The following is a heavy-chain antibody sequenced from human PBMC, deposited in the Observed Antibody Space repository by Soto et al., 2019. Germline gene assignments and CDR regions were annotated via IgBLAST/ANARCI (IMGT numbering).Heavy chain of an antibody. CDR2: ILYDGSDK. CDR3: AKDRIGMIRGVMNYYGMDV. D-gene: IGHD3-10*01. J-gene: IGHJ6*02. Sequence: QVQLVESGGGVVQPGRSLRLSCAASGFTFSNYGMHWVRQAPGKGLEWVAFILYDGSDKYFADSVKGRFTISRDNSKNTLDLQINSRRAEDTAVYYCAKDRIGMIRGVMNYYGMDVWGQGTTVTVSS. CDR1: GFTFSNYG. V-gene: IGHV3-30*18.